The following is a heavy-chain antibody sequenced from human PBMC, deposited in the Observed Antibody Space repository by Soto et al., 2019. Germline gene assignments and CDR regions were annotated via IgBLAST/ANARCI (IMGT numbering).Heavy chain of an antibody. D-gene: IGHD6-13*01. CDR1: GGTFSSYR. J-gene: IGHJ4*02. Sequence: QVQLVQSGAEMRRPGSSVKVSCKASGGTFSSYRINWVRQAPGQGLEWVGGIVPIYRTADYAQKFQGRVTITADESARTAYMELRGLKSQDTAVYYCARDSGVKLSSSWGQGTLVTVSS. V-gene: IGHV1-69*01. CDR2: IVPIYRTA. CDR3: ARDSGVKLSSS.